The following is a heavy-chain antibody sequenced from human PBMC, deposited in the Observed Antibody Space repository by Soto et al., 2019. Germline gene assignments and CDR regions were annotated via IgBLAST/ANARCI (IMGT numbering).Heavy chain of an antibody. CDR2: IYGGGTT. Sequence: EVQLVESGGGLIQPGGSLSLSCAASGFAVSSKYMTWVRQAPGKGLEWVSVIYGGGTTYYADSVKCRFTISRDTSKNTLYLQMNSLRAEDTAVYYCVQTTGWPGFDFWGQGTLVTVSS. V-gene: IGHV3-53*01. J-gene: IGHJ4*02. D-gene: IGHD6-19*01. CDR1: GFAVSSKY. CDR3: VQTTGWPGFDF.